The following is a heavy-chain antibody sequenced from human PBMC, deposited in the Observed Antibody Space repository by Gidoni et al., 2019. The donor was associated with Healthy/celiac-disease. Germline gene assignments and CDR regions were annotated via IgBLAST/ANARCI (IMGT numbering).Heavy chain of an antibody. CDR1: GFTFSSYS. Sequence: EVQLVESGGGMVKPGGSLRLSCAASGFTFSSYSMNWVRQAPGKGLEWVSSISSSSSYIYYADSVKGRFTISRDNAKNSLYLQMNSLRAEDTAVYYCARVNRYSSGWLVGRGTDYFDYWGQGTLVTVSS. CDR2: ISSSSSYI. V-gene: IGHV3-21*01. CDR3: ARVNRYSSGWLVGRGTDYFDY. J-gene: IGHJ4*02. D-gene: IGHD6-19*01.